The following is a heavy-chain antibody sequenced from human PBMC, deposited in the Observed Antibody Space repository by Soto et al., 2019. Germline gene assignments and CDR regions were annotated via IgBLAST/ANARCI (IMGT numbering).Heavy chain of an antibody. V-gene: IGHV1-18*01. CDR3: SPSYVPATMRGLFAT. J-gene: IGHJ5*02. D-gene: IGHD3-16*01. CDR2: ISPYIDNT. Sequence: QVHLLQSGPEIKKPGASVKVSCRASGFSLSDDGINWMRQAPGHGVDWVGWISPYIDNTNYAQKYQDKVSFTTDITTTKAFMEPRIPRSHDTAAHYRSPSYVPATMRGLFATWGQGTLGTVSA. CDR1: GFSLSDDG.